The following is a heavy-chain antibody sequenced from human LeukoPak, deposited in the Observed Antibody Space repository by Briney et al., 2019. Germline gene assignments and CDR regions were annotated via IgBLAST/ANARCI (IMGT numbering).Heavy chain of an antibody. CDR2: ISYDGSNK. J-gene: IGHJ4*02. CDR3: ARGGAVAVLYYFDY. Sequence: GGSLRLSCAASGFTFSSYAMHWARQAPGKGLEWVAVISYDGSNKYYADSVKGRFTISRDNSKNTLYLQMNSLRAEDTAVYYCARGGAVAVLYYFDYWGQGTLVTVSS. CDR1: GFTFSSYA. V-gene: IGHV3-30-3*01. D-gene: IGHD6-19*01.